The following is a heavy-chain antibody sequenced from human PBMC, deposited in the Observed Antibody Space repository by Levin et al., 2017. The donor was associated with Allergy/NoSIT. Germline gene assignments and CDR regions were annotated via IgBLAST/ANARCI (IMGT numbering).Heavy chain of an antibody. J-gene: IGHJ4*02. V-gene: IGHV4-61*01. D-gene: IGHD6-6*01. Sequence: SPTLSLPCSVSCGSVTTTTYWSWIRQSPGTGLEWVGYIHYSGSSNYNPSLKSRATMSLDTAKNQFSLKLTSVTAADTAVYYCTRDTASSRFFVWGQGILVAVSS. CDR2: IHYSGSS. CDR1: CGSVTTTTY. CDR3: TRDTASSRFFV.